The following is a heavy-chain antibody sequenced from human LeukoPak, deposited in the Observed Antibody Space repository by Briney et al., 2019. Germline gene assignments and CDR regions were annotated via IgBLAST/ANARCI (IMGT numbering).Heavy chain of an antibody. CDR3: VREGAYCAGHCFLR. CDR1: GGSISTYY. Sequence: PSETLSLTCTVPGGSISTYYWSWIRQSAGKGLEWIGRVYPGGSTKYNPSLQSRGTLSADTSQKQLSLWVTSVTAPGTPRYNRVREGAYCAGHCFLRRGQGTTVIVAS. CDR2: VYPGGST. V-gene: IGHV4-4*07. D-gene: IGHD2-21*02. J-gene: IGHJ4*02.